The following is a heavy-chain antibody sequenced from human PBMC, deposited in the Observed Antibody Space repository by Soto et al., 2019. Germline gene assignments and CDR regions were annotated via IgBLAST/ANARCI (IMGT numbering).Heavy chain of an antibody. CDR1: GFTFSSYG. J-gene: IGHJ6*02. Sequence: QVQLVESGGGVVQPGRSLRLSCAASGFTFSSYGMHWVRQAPGKGLEWVAVISYDGSNKFYADSVKGRFTISRDNSKNTXDLQMNSLRAEDTAVYYCAKDGLWFGEFADYYGMDVWGQGTTVTVSS. CDR2: ISYDGSNK. D-gene: IGHD3-10*01. CDR3: AKDGLWFGEFADYYGMDV. V-gene: IGHV3-30*18.